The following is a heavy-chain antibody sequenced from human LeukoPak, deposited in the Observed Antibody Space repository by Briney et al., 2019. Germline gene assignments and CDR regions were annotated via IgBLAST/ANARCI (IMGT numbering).Heavy chain of an antibody. V-gene: IGHV3-23*01. CDR2: ISANGGST. J-gene: IGHJ4*02. D-gene: IGHD5-12*01. CDR3: ATRRSGAFDY. CDR1: GFTFSSYA. Sequence: PGGSLRLSCAASGFTFSSYAMSWVRQAPGRGLEGVSYISANGGSTYYADSVKGRFTISRDTSKNTLYLQMISLRAEDTAVYYCATRRSGAFDYWGQGTLVTVSS.